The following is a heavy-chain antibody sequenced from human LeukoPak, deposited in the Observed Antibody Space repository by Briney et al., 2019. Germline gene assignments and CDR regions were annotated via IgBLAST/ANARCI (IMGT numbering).Heavy chain of an antibody. CDR1: GFTFSSYR. D-gene: IGHD1-26*01. CDR3: ARVVGAGYFDL. V-gene: IGHV3-7*01. CDR2: INQDGSGK. Sequence: GGSLRLSCAASGFTFSSYRMSWVRQAPGKGLEWVANINQDGSGKYYVDSVKGRFTISRDNAKNSLYLQMNSLRAEDTAVYYCARVVGAGYFDLWGRGTLVTVSS. J-gene: IGHJ2*01.